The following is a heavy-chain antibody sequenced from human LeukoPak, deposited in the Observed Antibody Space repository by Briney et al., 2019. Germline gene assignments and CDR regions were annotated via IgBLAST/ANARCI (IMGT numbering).Heavy chain of an antibody. J-gene: IGHJ4*02. Sequence: SQTLSLTCAVSGGSISSGGYSWSWIRQPPGKGLEWIGYIYHSGSTYYNPSLKSRVTISVDRSKNQFSLKLSPVTAADTAVYYCARGGAARPIDYWGQGTLVTVSS. CDR2: IYHSGST. D-gene: IGHD6-6*01. CDR1: GGSISSGGYS. CDR3: ARGGAARPIDY. V-gene: IGHV4-30-2*01.